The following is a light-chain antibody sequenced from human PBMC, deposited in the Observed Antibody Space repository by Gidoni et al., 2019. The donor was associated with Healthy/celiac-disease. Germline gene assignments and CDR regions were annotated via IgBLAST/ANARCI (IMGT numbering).Light chain of an antibody. CDR3: QQSYSSFT. V-gene: IGKV1-39*01. J-gene: IGKJ3*01. CDR1: QSISSY. CDR2: AAS. Sequence: DIQMTQSPSSLSPSVGDRVTITCRASQSISSYLNWYQQKPEKAPKLLIYAASSLQSGVPSRFSGSGSGTDFTLTISSLQPEDFATYYCQQSYSSFTFGPGTKVDIK.